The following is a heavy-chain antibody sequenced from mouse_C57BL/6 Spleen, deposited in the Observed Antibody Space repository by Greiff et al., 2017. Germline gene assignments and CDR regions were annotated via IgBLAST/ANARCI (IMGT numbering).Heavy chain of an antibody. CDR2: ISDGGSYT. Sequence: EVTLVESGGGLVKPGGSLKLSCAASGFTFSSYAMSWVRQTPEKRLEWVATISDGGSYTYYPDNVKGRFTISRDNAKNNLYLQMSHLKSEDTAMYYCARDLGGNYTWAWFAYWGKGTLVTVSA. D-gene: IGHD2-1*01. V-gene: IGHV5-4*01. CDR3: ARDLGGNYTWAWFAY. CDR1: GFTFSSYA. J-gene: IGHJ3*01.